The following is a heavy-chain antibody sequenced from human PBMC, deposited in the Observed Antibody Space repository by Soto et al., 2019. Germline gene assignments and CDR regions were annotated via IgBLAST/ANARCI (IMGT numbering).Heavy chain of an antibody. CDR1: GYTFTGYY. Sequence: ASVKVSCKASGYTFTGYYMHWVRQAPGQGLEWMGWINPNSGGTNYAQKFQGWVTMTRDTCISTAYMELSRLRSDDTAVYYCARGDPYDILTGYYSGVLNAFDIWGQGTMVTVSS. CDR3: ARGDPYDILTGYYSGVLNAFDI. CDR2: INPNSGGT. D-gene: IGHD3-9*01. V-gene: IGHV1-2*04. J-gene: IGHJ3*02.